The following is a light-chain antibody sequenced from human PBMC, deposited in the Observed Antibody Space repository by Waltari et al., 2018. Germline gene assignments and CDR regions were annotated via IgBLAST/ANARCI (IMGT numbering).Light chain of an antibody. CDR2: ANT. J-gene: IGLJ3*02. Sequence: QSVLTQPPSVSGAPGQWVTIPRTGSSPHIGVGYVVPWYPQLPGTAPKLLIYANTNRPSGVPDRCFGSKSGTSASLAIPGRQAEDEAEDYCQSYDSSLGAGVFGGGTKLTVL. CDR3: QSYDSSLGAGV. CDR1: SPHIGVGYV. V-gene: IGLV1-40*01.